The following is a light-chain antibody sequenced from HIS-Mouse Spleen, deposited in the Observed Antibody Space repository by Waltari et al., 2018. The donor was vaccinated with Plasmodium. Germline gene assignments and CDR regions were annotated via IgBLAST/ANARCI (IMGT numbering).Light chain of an antibody. J-gene: IGLJ2*01. CDR2: DVS. V-gene: IGLV2-11*01. CDR1: SRDVGGSNY. CDR3: CSYAGSYTLV. Sequence: QSALTQPRSVSGSPGPSVTISCTGTSRDVGGSNYFSWYQQHPGKAPKLMIYDVSKRPSGVPDRFSGSKSGNTASLTISGLQAEDEADYYCCSYAGSYTLVFGGGTKLTVL.